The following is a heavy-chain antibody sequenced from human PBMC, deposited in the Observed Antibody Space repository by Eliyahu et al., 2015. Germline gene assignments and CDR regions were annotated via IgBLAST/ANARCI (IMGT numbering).Heavy chain of an antibody. J-gene: IGHJ4*02. D-gene: IGHD2-15*01. CDR3: AKDPDIVVVVAATFDY. V-gene: IGHV3-23*04. Sequence: EVQLVESGGGLVQPGGSLRLSCAASGFXFSSXAMSWVRQAPGKGLEWVSAISGSGGSTYYADSVKGRFTISRDNSKNTLYLQMNSLRAEDTAVYYCAKDPDIVVVVAATFDYWGQGTLVTVSS. CDR2: ISGSGGST. CDR1: GFXFSSXA.